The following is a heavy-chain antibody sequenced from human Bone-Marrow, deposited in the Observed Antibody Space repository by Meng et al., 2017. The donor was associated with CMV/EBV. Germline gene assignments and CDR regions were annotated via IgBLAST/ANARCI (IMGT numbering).Heavy chain of an antibody. D-gene: IGHD6-6*01. Sequence: EVQVVESGGGLVKPGGSLRLSCAASGFTFSSYSMNWVRQAPGKGLEWVSSISSSSSYIYYADSVKGRFTISRDNAKNSLYLQMNSLRAEDTAVYYCARAIAADHYFDYWGQGTLVTVSS. CDR3: ARAIAADHYFDY. CDR2: ISSSSSYI. J-gene: IGHJ4*02. V-gene: IGHV3-21*01. CDR1: GFTFSSYS.